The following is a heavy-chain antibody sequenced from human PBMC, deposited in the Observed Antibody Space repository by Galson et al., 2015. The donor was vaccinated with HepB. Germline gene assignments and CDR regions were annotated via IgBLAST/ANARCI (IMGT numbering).Heavy chain of an antibody. CDR3: AKDLGRGWYNHYKENWFDP. CDR2: ISGSGGST. Sequence: SLRLSCAASGFTFSSYAMSWVRQAPGKGLEWVSAISGSGGSTYYADSVKGRFTISRDNSKNTLYLQMNSLRAEDTAVYYCAKDLGRGWYNHYKENWFDPWGQGTLVTVSS. J-gene: IGHJ5*02. D-gene: IGHD1-1*01. CDR1: GFTFSSYA. V-gene: IGHV3-23*01.